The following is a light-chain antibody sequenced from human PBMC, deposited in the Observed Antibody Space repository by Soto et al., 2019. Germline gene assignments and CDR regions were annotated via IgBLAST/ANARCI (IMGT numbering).Light chain of an antibody. V-gene: IGKV3-20*01. CDR1: QSVSSSD. J-gene: IGKJ1*01. CDR3: QQYETSPRT. CDR2: GAS. Sequence: VMTQSPLSLPVTLGQPASISCRASQSVSSSDLAWYQQKPGQAPRLLIYGASSRATGIPDRFSGSGSGTDFTLTISRLEPEDFAVYYCQQYETSPRTFGQGTKVDIK.